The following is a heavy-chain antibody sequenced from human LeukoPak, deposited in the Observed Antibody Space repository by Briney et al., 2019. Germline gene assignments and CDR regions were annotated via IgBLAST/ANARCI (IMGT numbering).Heavy chain of an antibody. CDR1: GGSISSSSYY. CDR2: IYYSGST. CDR3: ARDRLAVASNIYYYYGMDV. Sequence: SETLSLTCTVSGGSISSSSYYWGWIRQPPGKGLEWIGSIYYSGSTYYNPSLKSRVTISVDTSKNQFSLKLSSVTAADTAVYYCARDRLAVASNIYYYYGMDVWGQGTTVTVSS. D-gene: IGHD6-19*01. J-gene: IGHJ6*02. V-gene: IGHV4-39*07.